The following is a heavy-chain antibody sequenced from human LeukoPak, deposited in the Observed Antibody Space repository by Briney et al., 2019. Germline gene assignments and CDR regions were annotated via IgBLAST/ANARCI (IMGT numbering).Heavy chain of an antibody. Sequence: SETLSLTCNVSGGSISSYYWSWIRQPPGKGLEWIGYVFYSGSTNYNPSLMSRVTISVDTSKKHFSLKLSSVTAADTAVYYCARFRSGPSNDYFDYWGQGTLVTVSS. CDR2: VFYSGST. V-gene: IGHV4-59*08. J-gene: IGHJ4*02. CDR3: ARFRSGPSNDYFDY. D-gene: IGHD2-15*01. CDR1: GGSISSYY.